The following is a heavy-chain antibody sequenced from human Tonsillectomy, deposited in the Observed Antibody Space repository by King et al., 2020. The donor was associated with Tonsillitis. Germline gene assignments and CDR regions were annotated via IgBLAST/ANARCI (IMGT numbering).Heavy chain of an antibody. D-gene: IGHD1-1*01. CDR3: GAQLERRVPRPPDY. V-gene: IGHV3-21*01. J-gene: IGHJ4*02. CDR1: GFTFSSYS. CDR2: ISSSSSYI. Sequence: DVQLVESGGGLVKPGGSLRLSCAASGFTFSSYSMNWVRQAPGKGLEWVSSISSSSSYIYYADSVKGRFTISRDNAKNSLYLQMNSLRAEDTAVYYCGAQLERRVPRPPDYWGEGTLVTVSS.